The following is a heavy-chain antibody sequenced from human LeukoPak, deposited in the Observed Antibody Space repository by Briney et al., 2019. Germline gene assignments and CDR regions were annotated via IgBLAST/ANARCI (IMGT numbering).Heavy chain of an antibody. Sequence: PGGSLRLSCAASGFTFSVYEIPWVRQAPGKGLEWIADISSSGTTTYYADSVKGRFTISRDNAKNSLYLQMNRLGAEDTAVYYCTRLTVAGNVNYCSQGTLVTVSS. J-gene: IGHJ4*02. CDR1: GFTFSVYE. D-gene: IGHD6-19*01. CDR3: TRLTVAGNVNY. CDR2: ISSSGTTT. V-gene: IGHV3-48*03.